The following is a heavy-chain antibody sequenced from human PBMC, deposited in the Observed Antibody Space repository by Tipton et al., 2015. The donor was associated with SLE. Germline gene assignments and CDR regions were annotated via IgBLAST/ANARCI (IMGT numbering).Heavy chain of an antibody. CDR1: GGSISSGSYY. Sequence: TLSLTCTVSGGSISSGSYYWSWIRQPAGKGLEWIGSIYTSGSTNYNPSLKSRVTISVDTSKNQFSLKLNSVTAADTAVYYCARDTRYSSSSGGDWCLGTLVTVSS. CDR2: IYTSGST. V-gene: IGHV4-61*02. CDR3: ARDTRYSSSSGGD. J-gene: IGHJ1*01. D-gene: IGHD6-6*01.